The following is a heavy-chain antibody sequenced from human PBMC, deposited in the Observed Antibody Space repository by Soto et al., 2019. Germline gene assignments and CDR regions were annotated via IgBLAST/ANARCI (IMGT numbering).Heavy chain of an antibody. CDR1: GYTFTYRY. D-gene: IGHD4-17*01. Sequence: SVKVSCKASGYTFTYRYLHWVRQAPGQALEWMGWITPFNGNTNYAQKFQDRVTITRDRSMSTAYMELSSLRSEDTAMYYCWDPGLRHDAFDIWGQGTMVTVSS. V-gene: IGHV1-45*02. CDR3: WDPGLRHDAFDI. J-gene: IGHJ3*02. CDR2: ITPFNGNT.